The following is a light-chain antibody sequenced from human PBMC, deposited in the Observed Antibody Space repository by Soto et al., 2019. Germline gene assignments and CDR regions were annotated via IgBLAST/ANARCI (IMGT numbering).Light chain of an antibody. J-gene: IGKJ1*01. Sequence: DIQMTQSPSTLSASVGDRVTITCRASQSISTWLAWYQQKPGKAPKLLIYKASSLESGVPSRFSGSGSGTEFTLTISSLQPDDSATYYCQQYINRWTFCQGTKVDIK. V-gene: IGKV1-5*03. CDR2: KAS. CDR1: QSISTW. CDR3: QQYINRWT.